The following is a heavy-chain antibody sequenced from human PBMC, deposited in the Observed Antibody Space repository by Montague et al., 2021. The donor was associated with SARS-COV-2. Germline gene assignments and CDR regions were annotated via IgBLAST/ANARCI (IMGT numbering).Heavy chain of an antibody. V-gene: IGHV3-21*01. CDR3: ARNLGSGWAFFDY. CDR1: GFTFSSYS. Sequence: SLRLSCAASGFTFSSYSMNWVRQAPGKGLEWVSSISSSSSYIYYADSVKGRFTFSRDNAKNSLYLQMNSLRAEDTAVYYCARNLGSGWAFFDYWGQGTLVTVSS. J-gene: IGHJ4*02. CDR2: ISSSSSYI. D-gene: IGHD6-19*01.